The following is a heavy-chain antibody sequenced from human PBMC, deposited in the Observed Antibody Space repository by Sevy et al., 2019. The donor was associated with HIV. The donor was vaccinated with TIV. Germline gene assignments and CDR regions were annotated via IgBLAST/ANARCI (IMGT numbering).Heavy chain of an antibody. CDR3: AAEDMTTFGGPLRVFNI. CDR1: GFTFSSSA. D-gene: IGHD3-16*01. V-gene: IGHV1-58*01. J-gene: IGHJ3*02. CDR2: IVVGIGTT. Sequence: ASVKVSCKASGFTFSSSAVQWVRQARGQGLEWIGWIVVGIGTTNYAQRFQERVTITRDMSTTTVYMELSSLRSEDTAVYYCAAEDMTTFGGPLRVFNIWDQGTMVTVSS.